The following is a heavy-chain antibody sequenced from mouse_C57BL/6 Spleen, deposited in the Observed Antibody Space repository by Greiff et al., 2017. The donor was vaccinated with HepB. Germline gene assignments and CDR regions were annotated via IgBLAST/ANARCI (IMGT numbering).Heavy chain of an antibody. CDR3: ARERKKYSNYSYYYAMDY. CDR2: IDPSDSYT. J-gene: IGHJ4*01. D-gene: IGHD2-5*01. Sequence: QVQLQQPGAELVMPGASVKLSCKASGYTFTSYWMHWVKQRPGQGLEWIGEIDPSDSYTNYNQKFKGKSTLTVDKSSSTAYMQLSSLTSEDSAVYYCARERKKYSNYSYYYAMDYWGQGTSVTVSS. V-gene: IGHV1-69*01. CDR1: GYTFTSYW.